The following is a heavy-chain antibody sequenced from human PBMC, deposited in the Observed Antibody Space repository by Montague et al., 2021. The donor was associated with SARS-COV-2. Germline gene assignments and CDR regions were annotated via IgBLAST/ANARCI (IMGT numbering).Heavy chain of an antibody. Sequence: SETLSLTCTVSGGSISSSYWNWIRLHPGNGMDWNGYISDNGSTNYNPSPTSRVTMSVDTSKNQFYLKVNSVTAADTDVYYCARHYSATLPSVPWGQGTLVTVSS. CDR1: GGSISSSY. CDR2: ISDNGST. D-gene: IGHD2-15*01. CDR3: ARHYSATLPSVP. V-gene: IGHV4-59*08. J-gene: IGHJ5*02.